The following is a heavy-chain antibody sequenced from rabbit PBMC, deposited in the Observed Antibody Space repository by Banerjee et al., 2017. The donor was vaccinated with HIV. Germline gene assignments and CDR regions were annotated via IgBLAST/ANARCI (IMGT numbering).Heavy chain of an antibody. CDR1: GFDLSNYYY. V-gene: IGHV1S40*01. J-gene: IGHJ6*01. Sequence: QSLEESGGDLVKPEGSLTLTCTASGFDLSNYYYMCWVRQAPGKGLEWIACIYTGGSGSIYYASWANGRFTISKASSTTVTLQMTSLTAADTATYFCARDVGGGYGLNLRGPGTLVTVS. CDR3: ARDVGGGYGLNL. D-gene: IGHD1-1*01. CDR2: IYTGGSGSI.